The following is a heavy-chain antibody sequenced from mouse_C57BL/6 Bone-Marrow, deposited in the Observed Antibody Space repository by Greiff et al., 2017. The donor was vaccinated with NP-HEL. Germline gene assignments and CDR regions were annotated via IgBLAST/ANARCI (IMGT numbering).Heavy chain of an antibody. Sequence: QVQLQQSGPELVKPGASVKLSCKASGYTFTSYDINWVKQRPGQGLEWIGWIYPRDGSTKYNEKFKGKATLTVDTSSSTAYMELHSLTSEDSAVYFGAREGTAQASYYYDYWGQGTTLTVSS. CDR3: AREGTAQASYYYDY. CDR1: GYTFTSYD. D-gene: IGHD3-2*02. V-gene: IGHV1-85*01. J-gene: IGHJ2*01. CDR2: IYPRDGST.